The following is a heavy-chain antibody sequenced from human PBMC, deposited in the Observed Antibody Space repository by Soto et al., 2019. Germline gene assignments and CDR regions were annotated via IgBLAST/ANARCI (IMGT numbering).Heavy chain of an antibody. D-gene: IGHD6-13*01. CDR3: ARDSHSQQPNHRWGGGYMDG. J-gene: IGHJ6*03. Sequence: QLQLEESGAGLVKPSQTLSLTCAVSGGSISNGGYYWSWLRQHPGKGLEWIGTIYFSGSTYYNPSLKSRVTTSVATPKTQFSLKLSSVTAADTALYYCARDSHSQQPNHRWGGGYMDGWGKGNTVTVSS. V-gene: IGHV4-31*11. CDR1: GGSISNGGYY. CDR2: IYFSGST.